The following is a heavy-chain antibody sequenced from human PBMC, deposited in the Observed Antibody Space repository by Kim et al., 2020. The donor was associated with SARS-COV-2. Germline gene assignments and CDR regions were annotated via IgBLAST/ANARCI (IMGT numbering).Heavy chain of an antibody. J-gene: IGHJ6*02. CDR3: ARDLGMSGWYYYYYGVDV. V-gene: IGHV3-74*01. D-gene: IGHD6-19*01. Sequence: GGSLRLSCAASGFTFSSYGMHWVRQAPGKGLVWVSRIYSDGSSTSYADSVKGRFTISRDNAKNTLYLQMNSLRAEDTAVYYCARDLGMSGWYYYYYGVDVWGQGTTVTVSS. CDR2: IYSDGSST. CDR1: GFTFSSYG.